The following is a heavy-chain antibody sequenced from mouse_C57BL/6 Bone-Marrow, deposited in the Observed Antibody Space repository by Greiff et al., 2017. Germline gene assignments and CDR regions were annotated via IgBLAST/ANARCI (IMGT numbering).Heavy chain of an antibody. CDR1: GYTFTDYY. D-gene: IGHD2-4*01. Sequence: QLQQSGAELVRPGASVKLSCKASGYTFTDYYINWVKQRPGQGLEWIARIYPGSGNTYYNEKFKGKATLTAEKSSSTAYMQLSSLTSEDSAVYFCARGLRRGFAYWGQGTLVTVSA. CDR2: IYPGSGNT. V-gene: IGHV1-76*01. CDR3: ARGLRRGFAY. J-gene: IGHJ3*01.